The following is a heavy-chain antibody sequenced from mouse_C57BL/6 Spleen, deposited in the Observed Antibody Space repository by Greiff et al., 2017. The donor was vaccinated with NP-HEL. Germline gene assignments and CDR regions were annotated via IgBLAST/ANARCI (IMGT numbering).Heavy chain of an antibody. D-gene: IGHD2-5*01. J-gene: IGHJ4*01. CDR3: ARSYSNYRYAMDY. CDR2: INPSSGYT. V-gene: IGHV1-7*01. Sequence: QVQLKQSGAELAKPGASVKLSCKASGYTFTSYWMHWVKQRPGQGLEWIGYINPSSGYTKYNQKFKDKATLTADKSSSTAYMQLSSLTYEDSAVYYCARSYSNYRYAMDYWGQGTSVTVSS. CDR1: GYTFTSYW.